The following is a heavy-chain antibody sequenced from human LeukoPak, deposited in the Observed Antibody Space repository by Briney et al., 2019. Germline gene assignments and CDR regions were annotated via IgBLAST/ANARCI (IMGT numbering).Heavy chain of an antibody. CDR1: GGSISSGDYY. V-gene: IGHV4-30-4*08. Sequence: SETLSLTCTVSGGSISSGDYYWSWIRQPPGKGLEWIGYIYYSGSTYYNPSLKSRVTISVDTSKNQFSLKLSSVTAADTAVYYCARERGGIAAAGINYFDYWGQGTLVTVSS. D-gene: IGHD6-13*01. CDR2: IYYSGST. J-gene: IGHJ4*02. CDR3: ARERGGIAAAGINYFDY.